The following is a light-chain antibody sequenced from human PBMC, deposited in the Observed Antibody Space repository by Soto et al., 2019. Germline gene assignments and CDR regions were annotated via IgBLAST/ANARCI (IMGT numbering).Light chain of an antibody. CDR2: GAS. V-gene: IGKV3-15*01. CDR1: QSVNNN. J-gene: IGKJ2*01. CDR3: QQYNNLPPVT. Sequence: EIILTQSTASLSLSPGERATLSCRASQSVNNNLAWYQQKPGQAPRLLIYGASTRATGIPGRFRGSGSGTEFTLTITSLQSEDFAVYFCQQYNNLPPVTFGQGTKLEIK.